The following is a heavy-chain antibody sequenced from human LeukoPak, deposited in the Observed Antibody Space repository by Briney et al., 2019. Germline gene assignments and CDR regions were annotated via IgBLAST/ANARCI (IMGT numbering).Heavy chain of an antibody. CDR3: TTEGPGYSSGWYQGIENY. Sequence: PGGSLRLSCAASGFTFSNAWMSWVRQAPGKGLEWVGRIKSKTDGGTTDYAAPVKGRFTISRDDSKNTLYLRMNSLKTEDTAVYYCTTEGPGYSSGWYQGIENYWGQGTLVTVSS. V-gene: IGHV3-15*01. CDR1: GFTFSNAW. CDR2: IKSKTDGGTT. D-gene: IGHD6-19*01. J-gene: IGHJ4*02.